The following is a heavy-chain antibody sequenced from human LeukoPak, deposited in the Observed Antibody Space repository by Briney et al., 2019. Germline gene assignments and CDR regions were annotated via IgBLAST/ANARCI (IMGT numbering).Heavy chain of an antibody. CDR3: ASRPTGFDWGPFDY. V-gene: IGHV3-30*02. J-gene: IGHJ4*02. CDR2: FRYDGNHE. CDR1: GFTFKNYV. Sequence: HPGGSLRLSCAASGFTFKNYVIHWVRQPPRKGLEWVAFFRYDGNHEYYADSVKGRFTFSRDNSKNTLLLQMNSLRTEDTAVYYCASRPTGFDWGPFDYWGQGTLVTVSS. D-gene: IGHD5-12*01.